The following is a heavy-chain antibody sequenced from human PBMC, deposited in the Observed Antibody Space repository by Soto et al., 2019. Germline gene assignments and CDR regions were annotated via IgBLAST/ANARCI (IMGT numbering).Heavy chain of an antibody. D-gene: IGHD2-2*01. V-gene: IGHV3-33*01. CDR3: ARSFPSESCSSTCCYAGGGVGY. CDR1: GFTFSSYG. Sequence: QVQLVESGGGGVQPGRSLRLACEASGFTFSSYGIHWVRQAPGKGLEWVAVIWYDGSNKYYADSVKGRFTISRDNSKNTLYLQLTRLRAEDPAGYCCARSFPSESCSSTCCYAGGGVGYWGQGTLVTVSS. J-gene: IGHJ4*02. CDR2: IWYDGSNK.